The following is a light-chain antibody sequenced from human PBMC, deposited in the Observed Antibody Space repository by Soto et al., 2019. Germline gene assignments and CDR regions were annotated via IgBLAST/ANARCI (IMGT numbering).Light chain of an antibody. V-gene: IGLV2-14*03. Sequence: QSVLTQPASVSGSPGQSITISRTGTSSDVGAYNYVSWYQQHPGKAPKFMIYDVSNRPSGVSNRFSGSKSGNTASLTISGLQAEDEADYYCSSYTSSSNLYVFGTGTKVTVL. CDR2: DVS. J-gene: IGLJ1*01. CDR3: SSYTSSSNLYV. CDR1: SSDVGAYNY.